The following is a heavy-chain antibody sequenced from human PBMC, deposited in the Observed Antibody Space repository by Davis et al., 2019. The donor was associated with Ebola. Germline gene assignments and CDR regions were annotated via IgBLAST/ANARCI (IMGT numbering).Heavy chain of an antibody. Sequence: ESLKISCTASGFTVSSNHMSWVRQAPGKGLEWVSVIYDQSTAYADAVRGRFIISRDKSNNTLYLEMSSLRVDDTAVYYCATTQWLREFDNWGQGTLVTVSS. D-gene: IGHD6-19*01. J-gene: IGHJ4*02. CDR2: IYDQST. V-gene: IGHV3-53*05. CDR3: ATTQWLREFDN. CDR1: GFTVSSNH.